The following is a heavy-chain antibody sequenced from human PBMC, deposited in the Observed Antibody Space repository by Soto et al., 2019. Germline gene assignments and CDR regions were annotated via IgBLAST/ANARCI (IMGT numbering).Heavy chain of an antibody. D-gene: IGHD5-18*01. Sequence: QVQLQESGPGLVKPSQTLSLTCTVSGGSINSGGYCWSWIRQHPGKGLDWIGCISYGGSTSYNPSLKRRVTISVDTSKNQFSLKLTSVTAAVTAVYYCSRGILVWGQGALITVSS. CDR1: GGSINSGGYC. CDR2: ISYGGST. CDR3: SRGILV. J-gene: IGHJ4*02. V-gene: IGHV4-31*03.